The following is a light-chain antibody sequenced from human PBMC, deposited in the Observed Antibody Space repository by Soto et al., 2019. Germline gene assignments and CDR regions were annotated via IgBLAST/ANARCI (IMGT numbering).Light chain of an antibody. CDR2: AAS. Sequence: DIQMTQSPSSLSASVGDRVTITCRASQGIGNDLGWYQQKPGKAPKRLMYAASSLQSGVPSRFSGSGSGTEFTLIISSLQPEDFAIDYCLQQKTYPWTFGQGTKVEIK. J-gene: IGKJ1*01. V-gene: IGKV1-17*01. CDR1: QGIGND. CDR3: LQQKTYPWT.